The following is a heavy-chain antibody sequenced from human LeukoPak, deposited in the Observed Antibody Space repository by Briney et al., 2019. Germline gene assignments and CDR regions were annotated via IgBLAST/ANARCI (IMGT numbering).Heavy chain of an antibody. CDR3: ARSLTTATWDY. V-gene: IGHV1-2*02. J-gene: IGHJ4*02. Sequence: GASVKVSCKASGYTFTEYHLNWMRQAPGQGLEWMGWISPYSGATHYAQIFQGRVTMTRDTSISTAYMEVSSLRSDDSAAYFCARSLTTATWDYWGQGTLVTVSS. D-gene: IGHD4-17*01. CDR1: GYTFTEYH. CDR2: ISPYSGAT.